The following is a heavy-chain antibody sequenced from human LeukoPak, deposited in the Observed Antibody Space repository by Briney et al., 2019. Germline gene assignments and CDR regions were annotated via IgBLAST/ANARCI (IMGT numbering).Heavy chain of an antibody. CDR2: IYPGDSDT. CDR3: ASSGYHYYDSSGYYYGDAFDI. V-gene: IGHV5-51*01. CDR1: GYSFTSYW. Sequence: GESLKISCKGSGYSFTSYWIGWVRQLPGKGLEWMGIIYPGDSDTRYSPSFQGQVTISADKSISTAYLQWSSLKASDTAMYYCASSGYHYYDSSGYYYGDAFDIWGQGTMVTVSS. J-gene: IGHJ3*02. D-gene: IGHD3-22*01.